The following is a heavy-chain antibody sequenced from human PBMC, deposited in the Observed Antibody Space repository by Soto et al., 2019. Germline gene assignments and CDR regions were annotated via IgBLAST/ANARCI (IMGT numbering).Heavy chain of an antibody. J-gene: IGHJ4*02. CDR2: ISSSSSYI. CDR3: AMYYDSRGGRFDY. CDR1: GFTFSSDS. V-gene: IGHV3-21*01. D-gene: IGHD3-22*01. Sequence: EVQLVESGGGLVKPGGSLRLSCAASGFTFSSDSMNWVRQAPGKGLEWVSSISSSSSYIYYADSVKGRFTISRDNAKNSLYLQMNSLRAEDTAVYYCAMYYDSRGGRFDYWGQGTLVTVSS.